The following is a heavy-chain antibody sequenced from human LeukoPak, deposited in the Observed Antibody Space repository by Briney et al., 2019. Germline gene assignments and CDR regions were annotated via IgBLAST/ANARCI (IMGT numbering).Heavy chain of an antibody. V-gene: IGHV4-61*08. CDR3: ARDYAFDI. CDR1: GASINSGGYF. J-gene: IGHJ3*02. Sequence: SETLSLTCTVSGASINSGGYFWSWIRQLPGKGLEWIGYIYYIGNTNYNPSLKSRVTISVDTSKNQFSLKLSSVTAADTAIYYCARDYAFDIWGQGTMVAVSS. CDR2: IYYIGNT.